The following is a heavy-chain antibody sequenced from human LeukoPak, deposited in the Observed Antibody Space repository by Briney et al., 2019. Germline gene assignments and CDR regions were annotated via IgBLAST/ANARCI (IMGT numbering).Heavy chain of an antibody. D-gene: IGHD3-10*01. CDR1: GGSISSSSYY. CDR3: ARFYTTSQYGSGYMDV. J-gene: IGHJ6*03. V-gene: IGHV4-39*01. CDR2: MSYSGST. Sequence: SETLSLTCTVSGGSISSSSYYWGWIRQPPGKGLEWIGSMSYSGSTYYNPSLKSRVTIAVDTSRTQFSLKLSSVTAADTAVYYCARFYTTSQYGSGYMDVWGKGTTVTVSS.